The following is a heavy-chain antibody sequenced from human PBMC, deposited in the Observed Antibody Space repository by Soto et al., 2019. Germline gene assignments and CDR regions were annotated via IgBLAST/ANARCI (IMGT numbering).Heavy chain of an antibody. CDR3: ASRYRSSWAAFDY. Sequence: EVQLVESGGDLVQPGGSLRLSCAASGFTVSSNYMTWVRQAPGKGLEWVSVIYRGETTYYADSVKGRFTISSDNSKNTLYLQMNSLRVEDTAVYYCASRYRSSWAAFDYWGLGTLVTVSS. CDR1: GFTVSSNY. CDR2: IYRGETT. D-gene: IGHD6-13*01. V-gene: IGHV3-66*01. J-gene: IGHJ4*02.